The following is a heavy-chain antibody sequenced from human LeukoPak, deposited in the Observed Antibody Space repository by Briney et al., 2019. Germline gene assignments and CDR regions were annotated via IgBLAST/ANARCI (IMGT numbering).Heavy chain of an antibody. CDR3: AKDYTMID. D-gene: IGHD3-22*01. CDR2: ISGDGGST. J-gene: IGHJ3*01. CDR1: GFTFSSYS. Sequence: GGPLRLSCAASGFTFSSYSMNWVRQAPGKGLEWVSLISGDGGSTYADSVKGRFTISRDNSKNSLYLQMNSLRTEDTALYYCAKDYTMIDWGQGTMVTVSS. V-gene: IGHV3-43*02.